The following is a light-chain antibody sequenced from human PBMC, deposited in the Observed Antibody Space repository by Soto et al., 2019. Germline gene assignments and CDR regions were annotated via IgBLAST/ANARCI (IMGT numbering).Light chain of an antibody. J-gene: IGKJ1*01. CDR1: QSVSSK. Sequence: EIVLTQSPGTLSVSPGERATLSCRASQSVSSKLAWYQQKPGQAPRLLFYGASTGATGIPARFSGSGSETVFTLSIISLQSEDFAVYYCQQYHDWPGTFGQGTKVDIK. CDR2: GAS. V-gene: IGKV3-15*01. CDR3: QQYHDWPGT.